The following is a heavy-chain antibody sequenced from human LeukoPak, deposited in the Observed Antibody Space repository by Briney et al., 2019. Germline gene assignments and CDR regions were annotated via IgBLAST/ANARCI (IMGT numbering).Heavy chain of an antibody. J-gene: IGHJ6*02. CDR1: GYTFTGYY. Sequence: ASVKVSCKASGYTFTGYYMHWVRQAPGQGLEWMGWINPNSGGTNYAQKFQGWVTMTRDTSISTAYMELSRLRSDDTAVYYCARGDSSSWYPYGMDVWGQGTTVTVSS. D-gene: IGHD6-13*01. V-gene: IGHV1-2*04. CDR3: ARGDSSSWYPYGMDV. CDR2: INPNSGGT.